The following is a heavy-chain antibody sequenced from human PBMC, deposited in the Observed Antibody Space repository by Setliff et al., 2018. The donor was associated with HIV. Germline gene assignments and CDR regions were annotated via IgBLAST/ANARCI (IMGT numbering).Heavy chain of an antibody. Sequence: KPSETLSLTCTVSGGSVSSSDYYWGWIRQPPGKGLEWIGSIYYSGSTYFTPSLKSRVTLPVDTSRNHFSLKLSSVTAADTAVYYCARHGLAGATVDYWGQGTLVTVSS. V-gene: IGHV4-39*01. D-gene: IGHD1-26*01. CDR3: ARHGLAGATVDY. CDR1: GGSVSSSDYY. J-gene: IGHJ4*02. CDR2: IYYSGST.